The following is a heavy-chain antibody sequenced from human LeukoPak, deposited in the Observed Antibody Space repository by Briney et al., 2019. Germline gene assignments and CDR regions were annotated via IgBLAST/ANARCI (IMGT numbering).Heavy chain of an antibody. CDR2: IYYSGST. CDR1: GGSISIYY. V-gene: IGHV4-59*01. CDR3: ARSHSVWTSFDY. Sequence: PSETLSLTCTVSGGSISIYYGSWIRQPPGKGLEWIGYIYYSGSTNYNPSLKSRVTISVDTSKNQFSLKLSSVTAADTAVYYCARSHSVWTSFDYWGQGTLVTVSS. J-gene: IGHJ4*02. D-gene: IGHD3/OR15-3a*01.